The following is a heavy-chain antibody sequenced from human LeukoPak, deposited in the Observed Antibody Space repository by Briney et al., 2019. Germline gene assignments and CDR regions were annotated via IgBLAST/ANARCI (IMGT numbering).Heavy chain of an antibody. D-gene: IGHD6-13*01. CDR3: ARSKTYRSTWNSDY. Sequence: SETLSLTCTVSGGSISPYYWSWIRQPPGKGLEWIGYISYGGTTNYNPSLKSRLTILLDTSKNQFSLRLSSVTAADTAVYYCARSKTYRSTWNSDYWGQGTLVTVSS. V-gene: IGHV4-59*08. CDR2: ISYGGTT. J-gene: IGHJ4*02. CDR1: GGSISPYY.